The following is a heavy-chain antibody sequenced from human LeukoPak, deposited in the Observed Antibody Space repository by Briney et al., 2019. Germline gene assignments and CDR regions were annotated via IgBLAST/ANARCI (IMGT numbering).Heavy chain of an antibody. CDR2: IKGDGIST. D-gene: IGHD3-3*01. Sequence: PGGSLRLSCAASGFDFSSIWMHWVRHAPGQGLVWVSRIKGDGISTNYADSVKGRFTISRDIAKNTLYLQMNSLRAEDMGVYYCAKDHYWSIDYWGRGTLVTVSS. CDR1: GFDFSSIW. V-gene: IGHV3-74*01. CDR3: AKDHYWSIDY. J-gene: IGHJ4*02.